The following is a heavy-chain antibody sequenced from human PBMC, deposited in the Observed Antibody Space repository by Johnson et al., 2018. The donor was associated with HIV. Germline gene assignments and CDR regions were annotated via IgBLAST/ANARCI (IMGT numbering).Heavy chain of an antibody. Sequence: GLVQPGGSLRLSCAASGFTFSNYGMHWIRQAPGKGLEWVAVISYDGSNKYFADSVKGRFTISRDNSKNTLFLQMDSLRADDTAVYYCAREGVSGSYYDAFDLWGQGTMVTVSS. V-gene: IGHV3-30*03. D-gene: IGHD1-26*01. J-gene: IGHJ3*01. CDR2: ISYDGSNK. CDR3: AREGVSGSYYDAFDL. CDR1: GFTFSNYG.